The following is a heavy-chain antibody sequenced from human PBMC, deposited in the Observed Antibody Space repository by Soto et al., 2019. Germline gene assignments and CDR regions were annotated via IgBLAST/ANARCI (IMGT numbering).Heavy chain of an antibody. D-gene: IGHD2-15*01. Sequence: PSETLSLTCAVSGYSISSGYYWGWIRQPPGKGLEWIGSIYHSGSTYYNPSLKSRVTISVDTSKNQFSLKLSSVTAADTAVYYCASILVVAAHDAFDIWGQGTMVTVSS. J-gene: IGHJ3*02. CDR1: GYSISSGYY. CDR2: IYHSGST. V-gene: IGHV4-38-2*01. CDR3: ASILVVAAHDAFDI.